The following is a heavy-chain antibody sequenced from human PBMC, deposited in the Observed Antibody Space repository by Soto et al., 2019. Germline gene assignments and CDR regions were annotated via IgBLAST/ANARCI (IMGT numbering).Heavy chain of an antibody. V-gene: IGHV3-48*01. D-gene: IGHD2-2*01. CDR1: GFSFSSYS. CDR3: AREYCSSTSCLNWFDP. Sequence: GGSLRLSCAASGFSFSSYSMNWVRQAPGKGLEWVSYISSSSSTIYYADSVKGRFTISRDNAKNSLYLQMNSLRAEDTAVYYCAREYCSSTSCLNWFDPWGQGTLVTVSS. J-gene: IGHJ5*02. CDR2: ISSSSSTI.